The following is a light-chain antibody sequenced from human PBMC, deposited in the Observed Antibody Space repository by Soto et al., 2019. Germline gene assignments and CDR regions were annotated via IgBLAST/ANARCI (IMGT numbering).Light chain of an antibody. CDR3: QQSNNWTFT. Sequence: EVVMTQSPATLSVSPGERATLSCRASQRVSRNLAWYQQKPGQAPRLLIYSASTRATGSPARFSGSGAGTEFTLTISSLLSEDFAVYYCQQSNNWTFTSGHGTKVDI. V-gene: IGKV3-15*01. CDR2: SAS. CDR1: QRVSRN. J-gene: IGKJ3*01.